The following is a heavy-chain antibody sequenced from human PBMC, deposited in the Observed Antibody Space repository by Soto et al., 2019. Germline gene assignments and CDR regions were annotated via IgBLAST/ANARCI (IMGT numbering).Heavy chain of an antibody. V-gene: IGHV1-69*06. Sequence: QVQLVQSGAEVKKPGSSVKVSSKASGGTFSSYAISWVRQAPGQGLQWMGGIIPIFGTANYAQKFQGRVTITADKSTSTAYMELSSLRSEDTAVYYCARGQDPYYYGSGSPFDYWGQGTLVTVSS. CDR3: ARGQDPYYYGSGSPFDY. J-gene: IGHJ4*02. CDR1: GGTFSSYA. D-gene: IGHD3-10*01. CDR2: IIPIFGTA.